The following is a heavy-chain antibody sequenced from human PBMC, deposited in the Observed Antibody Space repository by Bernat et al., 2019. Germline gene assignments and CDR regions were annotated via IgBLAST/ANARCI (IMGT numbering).Heavy chain of an antibody. Sequence: QVHLVESGGGVVQPGRSLRLSCVASGFIFSNYGIHWVRQAPGKGLEWVAVIWYDGSNKYYAESVKGRFTIYRDNSQNMLYLHMDRLRADDTAVYYCARGKYYASSGYYYGTFDYWGQGTLVIVSS. CDR2: IWYDGSNK. D-gene: IGHD3-22*01. J-gene: IGHJ4*02. CDR3: ARGKYYASSGYYYGTFDY. CDR1: GFIFSNYG. V-gene: IGHV3-33*01.